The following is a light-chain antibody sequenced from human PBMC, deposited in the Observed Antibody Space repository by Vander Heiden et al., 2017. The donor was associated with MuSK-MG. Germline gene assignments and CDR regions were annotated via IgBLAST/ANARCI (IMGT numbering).Light chain of an antibody. V-gene: IGKV1-39*01. CDR1: QAISGY. J-gene: IGKJ1*01. CDR3: QQSYGAPT. CDR2: RAS. Sequence: DIQMTQSPSSLSASVGDRVTITCRASQAISGYLSWYQQKPGKAPNLLIYRASTLQSGVPSRFSGSGSGTDFTLTISNLQREDFAIYFCQQSYGAPTFGQGTKVEVK.